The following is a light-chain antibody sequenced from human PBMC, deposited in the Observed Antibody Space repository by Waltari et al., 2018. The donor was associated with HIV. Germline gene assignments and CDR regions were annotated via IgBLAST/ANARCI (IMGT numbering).Light chain of an antibody. Sequence: SYELTQPPSVSVSPGQTATITCSGDALPKPFASWYQQKAGQAPLMVIYRDNKRPSGIPDRFSGSMSGASVMLVISGVLPEDEAVYYCESADGSVDHWVFGGGTKLSVL. CDR1: ALPKPF. CDR3: ESADGSVDHWV. J-gene: IGLJ3*02. CDR2: RDN. V-gene: IGLV3-25*03.